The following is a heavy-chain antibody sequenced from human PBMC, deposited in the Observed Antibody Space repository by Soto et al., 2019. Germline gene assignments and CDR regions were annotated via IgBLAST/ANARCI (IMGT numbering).Heavy chain of an antibody. V-gene: IGHV4-39*01. CDR1: GGSISSSSYY. CDR2: VYHSGNT. Sequence: PSETLSLTCIVSGGSISSSSYYWGWIRQPPGKGLEWMGSVYHSGNTHNNPSLKSRATVSVDLSKNQFSLKLTSVTAADTAVYYCGRHAPTGVRGVGLDVWGQGTTVTVSS. J-gene: IGHJ6*02. CDR3: GRHAPTGVRGVGLDV. D-gene: IGHD3-10*01.